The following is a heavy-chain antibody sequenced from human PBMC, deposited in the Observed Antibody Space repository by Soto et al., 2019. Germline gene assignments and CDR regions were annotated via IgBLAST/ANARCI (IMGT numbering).Heavy chain of an antibody. V-gene: IGHV3-11*01. CDR2: ISSSGSTI. D-gene: IGHD6-13*01. CDR1: GFTFSDYY. Sequence: PGGSLRLSCAASGFTFSDYYMSWIRQAPGKGLEWVSYISSSGSTIYYADSVKGRFTISRDNAKNSLYLQMNSLRAEDTAVYYCARIRDAGMLVHEGFDYWGQGTLVTVSS. J-gene: IGHJ4*02. CDR3: ARIRDAGMLVHEGFDY.